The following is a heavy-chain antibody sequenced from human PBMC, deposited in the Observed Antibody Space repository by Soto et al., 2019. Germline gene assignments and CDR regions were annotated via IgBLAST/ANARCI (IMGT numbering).Heavy chain of an antibody. CDR3: AHSISQPLHVLGGYFDY. CDR2: IYWDDDK. V-gene: IGHV2-5*02. J-gene: IGHJ4*02. Sequence: QITLKESGPTLMKPTQTLTLTCTFSGFSLSTSGVGVGWIRQPPGKALEWLALIYWDDDKRYSPSLKSRLTITKDTSKNQVVLTMTNMDPVDTATYYCAHSISQPLHVLGGYFDYWGQGTLVTVSS. CDR1: GFSLSTSGVG. D-gene: IGHD3-10*01.